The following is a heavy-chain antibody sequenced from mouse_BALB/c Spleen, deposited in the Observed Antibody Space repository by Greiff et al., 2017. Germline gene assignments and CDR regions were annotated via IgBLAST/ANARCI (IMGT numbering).Heavy chain of an antibody. V-gene: IGHV5-17*02. CDR1: GFTFSSFG. Sequence: EVNLVESGGGLVQPGGSRKLSCAASGFTFSSFGMHWVRQAPGKGLEWVAYISSGSSTIYYADTVKGRFTISRDNPKNTLFLQMTSLRSEDTAMYYCARWTYGNYGGYAMDDWGQGTSVTVSS. J-gene: IGHJ4*01. D-gene: IGHD2-10*02. CDR2: ISSGSSTI. CDR3: ARWTYGNYGGYAMDD.